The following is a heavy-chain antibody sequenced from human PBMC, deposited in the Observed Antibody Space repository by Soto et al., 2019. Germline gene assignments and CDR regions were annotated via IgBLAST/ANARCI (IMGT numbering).Heavy chain of an antibody. CDR2: ISGSGGST. Sequence: GGSLRLSCAASGFTFSSYAMSWVRQAPGKGLEWVSAISGSGGSTYYADSVKGRFTISRDNSKNTLYLQMNSLRAEDTAVYYCATDRHGDSDIVLMVSENDAFDIWGQGTMVTVSS. V-gene: IGHV3-23*01. CDR1: GFTFSSYA. CDR3: ATDRHGDSDIVLMVSENDAFDI. J-gene: IGHJ3*02. D-gene: IGHD2-8*01.